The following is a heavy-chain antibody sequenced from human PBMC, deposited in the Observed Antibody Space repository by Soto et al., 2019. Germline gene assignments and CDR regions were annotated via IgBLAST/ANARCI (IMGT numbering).Heavy chain of an antibody. Sequence: GASVKVSCKASGYTFTSYYMNWVRQAPGQGPEWMGIINPSGGSTSYAQKFQGRVTMTRDTSTSTVFMELSSLTSEDTAVFYCARGAEYSSSFDYWGQGTLVTVSS. CDR2: INPSGGST. J-gene: IGHJ4*02. CDR3: ARGAEYSSSFDY. D-gene: IGHD6-6*01. CDR1: GYTFTSYY. V-gene: IGHV1-46*01.